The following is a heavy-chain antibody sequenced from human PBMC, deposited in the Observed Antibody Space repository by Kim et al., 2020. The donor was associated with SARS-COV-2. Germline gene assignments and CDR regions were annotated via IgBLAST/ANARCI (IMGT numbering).Heavy chain of an antibody. J-gene: IGHJ6*02. CDR3: AKDTSGIAVAGGYYYYGMDV. V-gene: IGHV3-23*01. D-gene: IGHD6-19*01. CDR1: GFTFSSYA. CDR2: ISGSGGST. Sequence: GGSLRLSCAASGFTFSSYAMSWVRQAPGKGLEWVSAISGSGGSTYYADSVKGRFTISRDNSKNTLYLQMNSLRAEDTAVYYCAKDTSGIAVAGGYYYYGMDVWGQGTTVTVSS.